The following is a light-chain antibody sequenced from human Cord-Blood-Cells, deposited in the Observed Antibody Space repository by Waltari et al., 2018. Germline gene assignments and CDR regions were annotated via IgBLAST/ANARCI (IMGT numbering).Light chain of an antibody. Sequence: QSALTQPRPVSGSPGQSVIISCTGTSSDVGGYNYVSWYQQHPGKAPKLMIYDVSKRPSGVPDRFSGSKSGNTASLTISGLQAEDEADYYCCSYAGSYTWVFGGGTKLTVL. CDR2: DVS. CDR3: CSYAGSYTWV. CDR1: SSDVGGYNY. V-gene: IGLV2-11*01. J-gene: IGLJ3*02.